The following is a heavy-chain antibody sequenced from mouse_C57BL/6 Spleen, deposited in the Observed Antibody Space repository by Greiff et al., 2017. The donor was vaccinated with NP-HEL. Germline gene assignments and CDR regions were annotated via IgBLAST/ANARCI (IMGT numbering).Heavy chain of an antibody. CDR3: ARRWDGDD. D-gene: IGHD4-1*01. Sequence: EVQLHQSGPELVKPGASVRLSCKASGYTFTDYYMHWVKQSHGKSLEWIGFITPYNGGTSYNQQFKGKATLTVNKSASTAYMELRSLTAEDSAVYYCARRWDGDDWGQGTTLTVSS. J-gene: IGHJ2*01. CDR2: ITPYNGGT. V-gene: IGHV1-22*01. CDR1: GYTFTDYY.